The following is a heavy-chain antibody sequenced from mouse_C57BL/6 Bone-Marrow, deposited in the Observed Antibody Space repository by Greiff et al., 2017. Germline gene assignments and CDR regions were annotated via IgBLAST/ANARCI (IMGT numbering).Heavy chain of an antibody. D-gene: IGHD1-1*01. V-gene: IGHV1-37*01. Sequence: EVKLVESGPELVKPGASVKISCKASGYSFTGYFMNWVKQSHGKSLEWIGRINPYNGDTFYNQKFKGQATLTVNKSSSTAHMELLSLTSEDFAVYYWARGRYYYGSDYFDKWGQGTTLTVSS. J-gene: IGHJ2*01. CDR3: ARGRYYYGSDYFDK. CDR2: INPYNGDT. CDR1: GYSFTGYF.